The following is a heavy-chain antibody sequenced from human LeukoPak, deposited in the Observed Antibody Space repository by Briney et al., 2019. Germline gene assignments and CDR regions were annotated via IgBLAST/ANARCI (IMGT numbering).Heavy chain of an antibody. CDR1: GFTFSSYA. J-gene: IGHJ5*02. Sequence: PGRSLRLSCAASGFTFSSYAMSWVRQAPGKGLEWVSAISGSGGSTYYADSVKGRFTISRDNSKNTLYLQMNSLRAEDTAVYYCAKDPLKYCSGGSCYSGWFDPWGQGTLVTVSS. D-gene: IGHD2-15*01. V-gene: IGHV3-23*01. CDR2: ISGSGGST. CDR3: AKDPLKYCSGGSCYSGWFDP.